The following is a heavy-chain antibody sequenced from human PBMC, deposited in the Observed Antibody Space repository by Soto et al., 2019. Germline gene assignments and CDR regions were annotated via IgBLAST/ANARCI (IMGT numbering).Heavy chain of an antibody. CDR2: VYYSGTT. D-gene: IGHD1-26*01. CDR1: GGSIRNGDYY. V-gene: IGHV4-30-4*01. J-gene: IGHJ4*02. CDR3: VTVNLVGAAYYFDY. Sequence: TLSLTCTVSGGSIRNGDYYWGWIRQPPGKGLEWIGYVYYSGTTYSHPSLNSRVSISVDTSGNQFSLRLTSVTAADTAVYYCVTVNLVGAAYYFDYWGPGTLVTVSS.